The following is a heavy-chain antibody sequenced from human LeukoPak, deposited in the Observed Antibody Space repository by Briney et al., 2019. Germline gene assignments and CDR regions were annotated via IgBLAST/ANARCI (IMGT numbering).Heavy chain of an antibody. V-gene: IGHV4-61*02. J-gene: IGHJ4*02. D-gene: IGHD6-13*01. Sequence: SETLSLTCTVSGDSITSGNYYWSWIRQPAGKGLEWIGRISTSGTTNYNPSLKSRVTISQETSKNQFSLKLNSVTAADTAIYYCARLGRSSWYIYFDNWGQGALVTVSS. CDR1: GDSITSGNYY. CDR2: ISTSGTT. CDR3: ARLGRSSWYIYFDN.